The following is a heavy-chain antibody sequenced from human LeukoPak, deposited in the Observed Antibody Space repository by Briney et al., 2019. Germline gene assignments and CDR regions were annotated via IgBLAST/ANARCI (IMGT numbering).Heavy chain of an antibody. Sequence: NPSETLSLTCTVSGGSISSYYWSWLRQPAGKGLEWIGRIYTSGSTNYNPSLKSRVTMSVDTSKNQFSLKLSSVTAADTAVYYCARDQPGIAAAGTYDYWGQGTLVTVSS. CDR3: ARDQPGIAAAGTYDY. CDR1: GGSISSYY. J-gene: IGHJ4*02. V-gene: IGHV4-4*07. D-gene: IGHD6-13*01. CDR2: IYTSGST.